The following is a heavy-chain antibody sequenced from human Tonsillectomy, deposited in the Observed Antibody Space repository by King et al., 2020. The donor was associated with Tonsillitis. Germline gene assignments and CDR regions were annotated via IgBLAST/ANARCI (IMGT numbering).Heavy chain of an antibody. CDR1: GYTFSDYY. V-gene: IGHV1-46*01. D-gene: IGHD1-1*01. J-gene: IGHJ4*02. Sequence: VQLVESGPEVKRPGASVQVSCKASGYTFSDYYLHWVRQAPGQGPEYLGVVYPSSETTGTAPQFQGRVILTWDTSTTTVYMELSSLRSDDTALYYCTREKPRTGSFDSWGQGSLVTVSS. CDR2: VYPSSETT. CDR3: TREKPRTGSFDS.